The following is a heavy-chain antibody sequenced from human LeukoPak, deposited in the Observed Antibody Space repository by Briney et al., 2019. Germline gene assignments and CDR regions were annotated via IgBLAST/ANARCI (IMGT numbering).Heavy chain of an antibody. CDR3: AMHCSGGSCPSWSFDY. Sequence: GESLKISCKGSGCSFTSYWIGWVRQMPGKGLEWMGIIYPGDSDTRYSPSFQGQVTISADKSISTAYLQWSSLKASDTAMYYCAMHCSGGSCPSWSFDYWVQGTLVTVYS. V-gene: IGHV5-51*01. J-gene: IGHJ4*02. CDR1: GCSFTSYW. CDR2: IYPGDSDT. D-gene: IGHD2-15*01.